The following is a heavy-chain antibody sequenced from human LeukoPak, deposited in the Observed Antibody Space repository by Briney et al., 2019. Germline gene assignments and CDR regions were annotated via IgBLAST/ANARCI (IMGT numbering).Heavy chain of an antibody. CDR2: ISAYNGNT. CDR1: GYTFISYG. V-gene: IGHV1-18*01. CDR3: ARPRGYSGYGGYYFDY. J-gene: IGHJ4*02. Sequence: ASVKVSCKASGYTFISYGVSWVRQAPGQGLEWMGWISAYNGNTNYAQKLQGRVTMTTDTSTSTAYMELRSLRSDDTAVYYCARPRGYSGYGGYYFDYWGQGTLITVSS. D-gene: IGHD5-12*01.